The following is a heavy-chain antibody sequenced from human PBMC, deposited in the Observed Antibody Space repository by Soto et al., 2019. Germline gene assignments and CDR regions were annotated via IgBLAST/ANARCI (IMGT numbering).Heavy chain of an antibody. J-gene: IGHJ3*02. V-gene: IGHV3-23*01. CDR1: GFTFSSYA. CDR3: AKDPVAGPFAWPSDI. Sequence: GGSLRLSCAASGFTFSSYAMSWVRQAPGKGLEWISAISGSGGSTYYADSVKGRFTISRDNSKNTLYLQMNSLRDEDTAVYYCAKDPVAGPFAWPSDIWGQGTMVTVSS. D-gene: IGHD2-21*01. CDR2: ISGSGGST.